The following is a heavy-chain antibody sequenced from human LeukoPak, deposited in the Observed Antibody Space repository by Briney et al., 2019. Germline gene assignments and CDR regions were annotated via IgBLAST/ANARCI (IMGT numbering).Heavy chain of an antibody. CDR3: ASVPTSEMATIYFDY. D-gene: IGHD5-24*01. CDR2: TSSSGSTI. CDR1: GFTFSDYY. J-gene: IGHJ4*02. Sequence: GGSLRLSCAASGFTFSDYYMSWIRQAPGKGLEWVSYTSSSGSTIYYADSVKGQFTISRDNAKNSLYLQMNSLRAEDTAVYYCASVPTSEMATIYFDYWGQGTLVTVSS. V-gene: IGHV3-11*01.